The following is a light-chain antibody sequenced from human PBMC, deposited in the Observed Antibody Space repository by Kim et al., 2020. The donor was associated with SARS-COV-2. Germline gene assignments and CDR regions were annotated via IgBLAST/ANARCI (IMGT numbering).Light chain of an antibody. V-gene: IGLV3-19*01. Sequence: VALEKKDRMTGRGDSVRSYNATRNQQKPGQAPRVVSYDKNNRPSGIPDRCSGSRSGDTASLTITGTQAGEEADYYCNSRGSNDTVLFGGGTQLTVL. CDR1: SVRSYN. CDR2: DKN. CDR3: NSRGSNDTVL. J-gene: IGLJ2*01.